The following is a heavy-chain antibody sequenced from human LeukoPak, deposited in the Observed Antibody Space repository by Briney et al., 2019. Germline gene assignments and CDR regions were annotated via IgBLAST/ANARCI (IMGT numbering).Heavy chain of an antibody. CDR1: GYSISSGYY. CDR2: IYHSGST. D-gene: IGHD3-9*01. V-gene: IGHV4-38-2*02. J-gene: IGHJ5*02. CDR3: ARDRGYFDWLGLFDP. Sequence: SETLSLTCTVSGYSISSGYYWGWVRQPPGKGLEWIGSIYHSGSTYYNPSLKSRVNISVDTYKNQFSLKLSSVTAADPAVYYCARDRGYFDWLGLFDPWGQGTLVTVSS.